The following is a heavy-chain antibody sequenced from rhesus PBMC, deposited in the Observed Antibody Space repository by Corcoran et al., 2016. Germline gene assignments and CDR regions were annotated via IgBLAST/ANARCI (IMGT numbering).Heavy chain of an antibody. D-gene: IGHD2-33*01. J-gene: IGHJ4*01. Sequence: QVTLKESGPALVKPTQTLTLTCTFSGFSLSTSGMGVGWIRQPSRKPREWLKRIYWDDAKRYSTSLKSRLTISTDPSQNQVVLTMPNMDPVDTATYYCARTHCSDSGCSIDYWGQGVLVTVSS. V-gene: IGHV2-1*01. CDR1: GFSLSTSGMG. CDR3: ARTHCSDSGCSIDY. CDR2: IYWDDAK.